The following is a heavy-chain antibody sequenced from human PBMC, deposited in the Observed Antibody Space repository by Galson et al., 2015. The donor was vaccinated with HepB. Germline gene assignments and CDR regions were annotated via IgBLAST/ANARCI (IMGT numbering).Heavy chain of an antibody. D-gene: IGHD3-16*01. CDR1: GYTFTSYY. CDR3: AREGGGGDYYYYGMDV. J-gene: IGHJ6*02. Sequence: SVKVSCKASGYTFTSYYMHWVRQAPGQGLEWMGIINPSGGSTSYAQKFQGRVTMTRDTSTSTVYMELSSLRSEVTAVYYCAREGGGGDYYYYGMDVWGQGTTVTVSS. V-gene: IGHV1-46*01. CDR2: INPSGGST.